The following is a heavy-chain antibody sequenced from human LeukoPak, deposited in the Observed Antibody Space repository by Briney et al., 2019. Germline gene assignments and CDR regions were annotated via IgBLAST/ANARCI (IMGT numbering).Heavy chain of an antibody. J-gene: IGHJ4*02. CDR3: ARGPRDGYSY. CDR2: INPSGGST. V-gene: IGHV1-46*01. CDR1: GYTFTSYY. Sequence: ASVKVSCKASGYTFTSYYMHWVRQAPGQGLEWMGIINPSGGSTSYAQKFQGRVTMTRDTSISTAYMELSRLRSDDTAVYYCARGPRDGYSYWGQGTLVTVSS. D-gene: IGHD5-24*01.